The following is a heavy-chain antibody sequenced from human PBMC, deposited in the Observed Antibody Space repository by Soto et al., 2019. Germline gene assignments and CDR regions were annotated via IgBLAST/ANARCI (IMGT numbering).Heavy chain of an antibody. CDR3: VKDESINWYSGHFRH. J-gene: IGHJ1*01. Sequence: EVQLVESGGGLVQPGRSLRLSCAASGFTFDDYAMHWVRQVPGKGLEWVSGINWNSGSIGYGDSVKGRFAISRDNAKNFLHLQMNSLSAEDTAFYYCVKDESINWYSGHFRHWGQGTLVTFSS. CDR2: INWNSGSI. CDR1: GFTFDDYA. V-gene: IGHV3-9*01. D-gene: IGHD6-13*01.